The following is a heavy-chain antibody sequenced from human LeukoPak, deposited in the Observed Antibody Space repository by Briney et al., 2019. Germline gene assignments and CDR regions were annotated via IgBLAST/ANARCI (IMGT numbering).Heavy chain of an antibody. J-gene: IGHJ4*02. Sequence: PGGSLRLSCAASGFTFSSHWMTWVRQAPGKGLEWVANINQDATERYHVDSVKGRLTISRDNAKNSLYLQMDSLRVEDTAVYYCARVAYGRGGDYWGEGTLVTVSS. V-gene: IGHV3-7*04. D-gene: IGHD3-10*01. CDR3: ARVAYGRGGDY. CDR1: GFTFSSHW. CDR2: INQDATER.